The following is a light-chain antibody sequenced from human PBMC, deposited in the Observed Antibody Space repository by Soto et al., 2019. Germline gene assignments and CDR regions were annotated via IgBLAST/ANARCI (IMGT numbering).Light chain of an antibody. CDR3: QHYGNSPPSVT. CDR1: QSVSSN. CDR2: GAS. Sequence: DIVMTQSPDSLAVSPGERATLSCRASQSVSSNLAWYQQKPGQAPRLLIYGASSRATGIPDRFSGSGSGTDFTLTISRLEPEDFAVYYCQHYGNSPPSVTFGPGTKVDIK. V-gene: IGKV3-20*01. J-gene: IGKJ3*01.